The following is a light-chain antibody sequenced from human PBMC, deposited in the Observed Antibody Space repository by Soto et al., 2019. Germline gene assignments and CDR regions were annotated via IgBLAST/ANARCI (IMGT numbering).Light chain of an antibody. CDR2: DVS. CDR3: NSYTSSSTDV. J-gene: IGLJ1*01. V-gene: IGLV2-14*03. CDR1: SSDVGGYDH. Sequence: QSALTQPASVSGSPTQSIAISCTGTSSDVGGYDHVSWYQQHPGKAHKLKIYDVSTRPSGVSDNFSGSKSGNTASLTISVLQAEDEADYYCNSYTSSSTDVFGTGTKVTVL.